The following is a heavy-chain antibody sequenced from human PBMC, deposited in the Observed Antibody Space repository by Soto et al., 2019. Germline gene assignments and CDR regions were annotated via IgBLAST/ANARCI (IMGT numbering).Heavy chain of an antibody. CDR3: ARSRDDFWSGYYPNWFDP. J-gene: IGHJ5*02. D-gene: IGHD3-3*01. CDR2: SNPNSGGT. Sequence: QVQLVQSGAEVKKPGASVKVSCKASGYTFTGYYMHWVRQAPGQGLEWMGWSNPNSGGTNYAQKFQGRVTMTRDTSISTAYMELSRLRSDDTAVYYCARSRDDFWSGYYPNWFDPWGQGTLVTVSS. CDR1: GYTFTGYY. V-gene: IGHV1-2*02.